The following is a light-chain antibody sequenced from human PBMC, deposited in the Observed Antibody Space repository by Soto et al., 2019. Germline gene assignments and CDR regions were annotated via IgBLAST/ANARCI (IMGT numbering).Light chain of an antibody. CDR3: QQYNNFWT. CDR2: DAS. CDR1: QSISSR. J-gene: IGKJ1*01. Sequence: DIQMTQSPSTLSASVGDRVTITCRASQSISSRLAWYQQKPGKAPRLLIYDASYLERGVPSRFSGSGSGTEFALTISDLQPDDLATYYCQQYNNFWTFGPGTKVDIK. V-gene: IGKV1-5*01.